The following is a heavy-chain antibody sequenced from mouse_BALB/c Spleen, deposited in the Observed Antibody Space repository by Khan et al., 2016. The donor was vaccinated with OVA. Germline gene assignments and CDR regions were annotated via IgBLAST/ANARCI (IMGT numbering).Heavy chain of an antibody. CDR2: INPKNGGT. V-gene: IGHV1-22*01. D-gene: IGHD3-3*01. CDR1: GYTFPEYT. J-gene: IGHJ4*01. Sequence: VQLQQSGPELVKPGASVKISCKTSGYTFPEYTVHWVKQSLGKSLDWIGVINPKNGGTAYNQKFKGKATLTVDKSSSTAYMEFGSLTSEDSAVYYWEKDAGRYWGQGTSVTVAS. CDR3: EKDAGRY.